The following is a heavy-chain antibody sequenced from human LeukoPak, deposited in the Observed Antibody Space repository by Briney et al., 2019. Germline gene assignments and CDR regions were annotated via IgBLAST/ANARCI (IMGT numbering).Heavy chain of an antibody. CDR2: INPSGGST. Sequence: GASVKVSCKVSGYTLTELSMHWVRQAPGQGLEWMGIINPSGGSTSYAQKFQGRVTMTRDTSTSTVYMELSSLRSEDTAVYYCARESSDGKAFDIWGQGTMVTVSS. J-gene: IGHJ3*02. CDR3: ARESSDGKAFDI. D-gene: IGHD6-25*01. V-gene: IGHV1-46*01. CDR1: GYTLTELS.